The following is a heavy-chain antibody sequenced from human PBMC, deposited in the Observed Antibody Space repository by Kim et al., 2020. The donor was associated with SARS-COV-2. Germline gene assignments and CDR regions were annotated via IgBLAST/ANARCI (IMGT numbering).Heavy chain of an antibody. Sequence: GGSLRLSCAASGFTFSSYAMSWVRQAPGKGLEWVSAISGSGGSTYYADSVKGRFTISRDNSKNTLYLQMNSLRAEDTAVYYCTKDNTDVAAYEIDYWGQGTLVTVSS. V-gene: IGHV3-23*01. D-gene: IGHD6-19*01. J-gene: IGHJ4*02. CDR1: GFTFSSYA. CDR2: ISGSGGST. CDR3: TKDNTDVAAYEIDY.